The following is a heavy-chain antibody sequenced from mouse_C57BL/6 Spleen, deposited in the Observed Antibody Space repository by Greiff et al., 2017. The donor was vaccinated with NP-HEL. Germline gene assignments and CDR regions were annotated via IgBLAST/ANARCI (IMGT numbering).Heavy chain of an antibody. J-gene: IGHJ2*01. D-gene: IGHD2-10*01. CDR1: GYAFSSYW. CDR3: ARFGPTPYFDY. V-gene: IGHV1-80*01. CDR2: IYPGDGDT. Sequence: QVQLQQSGAELVKPGASVKISCKASGYAFSSYWMNWVKQRPGKGLEWIGQIYPGDGDTNYNGKFKGKATLTADKSSSTAYMQLSSLTSEDSAVYFCARFGPTPYFDYWGQGTTLTVSS.